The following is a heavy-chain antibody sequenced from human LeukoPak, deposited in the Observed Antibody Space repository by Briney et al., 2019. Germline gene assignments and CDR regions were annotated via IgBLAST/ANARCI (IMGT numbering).Heavy chain of an antibody. CDR2: ISSSSSYI. Sequence: GGSLRLSCAASGFTFSSYSMNWVRQAPGKGLEWVSSISSSSSYIYYADSVKGRFTISRDNAKNSLYLQMNSLRAEDTAVYYCAREKVLRGSPFDYWGQGTLVTVSS. J-gene: IGHJ4*02. D-gene: IGHD3-10*01. CDR1: GFTFSSYS. V-gene: IGHV3-21*01. CDR3: AREKVLRGSPFDY.